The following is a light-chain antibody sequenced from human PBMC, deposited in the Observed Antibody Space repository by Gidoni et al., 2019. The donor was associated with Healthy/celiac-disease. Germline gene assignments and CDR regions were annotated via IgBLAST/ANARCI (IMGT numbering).Light chain of an antibody. CDR1: QGISSY. CDR3: QQYYSYPCT. CDR2: AAS. V-gene: IGKV1-8*01. Sequence: AIRMTQSPSSLSASTGDRVTITCRASQGISSYLAWYQQKTGKAPKVLIYAASSLQSGVPSRFSGSGSGTDFTLTISCLQSEDFATYYCQQYYSYPCTFGEGTKVEIK. J-gene: IGKJ1*01.